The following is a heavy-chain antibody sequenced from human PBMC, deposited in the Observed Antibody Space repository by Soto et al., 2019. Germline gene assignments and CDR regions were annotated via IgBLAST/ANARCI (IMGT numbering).Heavy chain of an antibody. CDR2: IYYSGST. CDR3: ARGMITIFGVVIPPAPGPWFDP. D-gene: IGHD3-3*01. V-gene: IGHV4-30-4*01. CDR1: GGSISSGDYY. Sequence: QVQLQESGPGLVKPSQTLSLTCTVSGGSISSGDYYWSWIRQPPGKGLEWIGYIYYSGSTYYNPSLKSRVTISVDTSKNQFSLKLSSVTAADTAVYYCARGMITIFGVVIPPAPGPWFDPWGQGTLVTVSS. J-gene: IGHJ5*02.